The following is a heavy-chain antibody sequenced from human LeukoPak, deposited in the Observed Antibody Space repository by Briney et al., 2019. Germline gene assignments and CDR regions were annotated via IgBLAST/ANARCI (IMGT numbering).Heavy chain of an antibody. CDR3: TTEVVVTSYFDF. CDR1: GFTLSDYH. Sequence: GGSLRLSCAASGFTLSDYHMDWVRQAPGKGLEWVGRITSKGDNYQTHYATAVKGRFAISRDDSQNTLYLQMNSLTTEDTGVYFCTTEVVVTSYFDFWGHGALVTVSS. D-gene: IGHD2-21*02. V-gene: IGHV3-72*01. CDR2: ITSKGDNYQT. J-gene: IGHJ4*01.